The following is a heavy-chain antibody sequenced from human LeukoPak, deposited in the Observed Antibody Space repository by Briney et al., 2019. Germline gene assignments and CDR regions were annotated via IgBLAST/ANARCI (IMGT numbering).Heavy chain of an antibody. Sequence: SETLSLTCTVSGGSISSSSYYWGWIRQPPGKGLEWIGRIYYSGSTYYNPSLKSRVTISVDTSKNQFSLKLSSVTAADTAVYYCARQPRDTVTTNWFDPWGQGTLVTVSS. CDR2: IYYSGST. CDR3: ARQPRDTVTTNWFDP. V-gene: IGHV4-39*01. D-gene: IGHD4-11*01. CDR1: GGSISSSSYY. J-gene: IGHJ5*02.